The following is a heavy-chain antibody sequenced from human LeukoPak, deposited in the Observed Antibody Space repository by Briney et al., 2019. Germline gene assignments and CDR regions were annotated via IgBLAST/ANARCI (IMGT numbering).Heavy chain of an antibody. CDR2: IYYSGTT. V-gene: IGHV4-39*07. Sequence: SETLSLTCNVSGDSIRSSSYCWGWVRQPPGKGLEWIGSIYYSGTTNYNPSLKSRVTISVDTSKNQFSLKLSSVTAADTAVYYCARAYGLFDYWGQGTLVTVSS. J-gene: IGHJ4*02. D-gene: IGHD4-17*01. CDR1: GDSIRSSSYC. CDR3: ARAYGLFDY.